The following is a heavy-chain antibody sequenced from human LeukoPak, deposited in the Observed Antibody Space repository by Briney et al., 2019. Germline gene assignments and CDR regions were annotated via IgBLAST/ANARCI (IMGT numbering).Heavy chain of an antibody. J-gene: IGHJ4*02. D-gene: IGHD1-7*01. Sequence: GGSLRLSCAASGFTFSSSWMSWVRQAPGKRLEWVANIKEDASEKHNVDSVRGRFSIARDNAKPSLYLQMNGLRVEDTAVYYCTIGVELLTYWGQGTLVTVPS. V-gene: IGHV3-7*01. CDR3: TIGVELLTY. CDR2: IKEDASEK. CDR1: GFTFSSSW.